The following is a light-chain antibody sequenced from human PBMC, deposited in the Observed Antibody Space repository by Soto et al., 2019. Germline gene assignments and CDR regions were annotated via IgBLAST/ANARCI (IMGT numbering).Light chain of an antibody. CDR3: HQYGISPGT. CDR2: GAS. V-gene: IGKV3-20*01. CDR1: QSVTSNY. Sequence: EIVLTQSPGTLSPSPGERVTLSCRASQSVTSNYLAWYQQKPGQSPRLLIFGASIRDTGLPDRFSGGGSGRDFTLTISRLEPEDSALYYCHQYGISPGTFGQGTKVDIK. J-gene: IGKJ1*01.